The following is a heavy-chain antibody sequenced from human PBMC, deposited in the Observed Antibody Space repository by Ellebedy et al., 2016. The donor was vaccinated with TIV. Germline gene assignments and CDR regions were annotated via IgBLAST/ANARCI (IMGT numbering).Heavy chain of an antibody. CDR1: GFTFSMYA. V-gene: IGHV3-64D*09. CDR2: IDNNGGSA. D-gene: IGHD5-12*01. CDR3: VKDVAWDFDY. Sequence: PGGSLRLSCSASGFTFSMYAMHWVRQAPGKGLEYVSSIDNNGGSASYSDSVSGRFTISRDNSKNTLYLQLSSLRAEDTAVYYCVKDVAWDFDYWGQGTLVTVSS. J-gene: IGHJ4*02.